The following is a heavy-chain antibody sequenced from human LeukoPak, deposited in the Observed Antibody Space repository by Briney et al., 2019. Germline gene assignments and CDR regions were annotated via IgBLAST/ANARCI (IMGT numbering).Heavy chain of an antibody. J-gene: IGHJ4*02. CDR2: INHSGST. Sequence: KPSETLSLTCAVYGGSFSGYHWSWIRQPPGKGLEWIGEINHSGSTNYNPSLKSRVTISVDTSKNQFSLKLSSVTAADTAVYYCARKAKNYYGSGSYYIQYYFDYWGQGTLVTVSS. V-gene: IGHV4-34*01. D-gene: IGHD3-10*01. CDR3: ARKAKNYYGSGSYYIQYYFDY. CDR1: GGSFSGYH.